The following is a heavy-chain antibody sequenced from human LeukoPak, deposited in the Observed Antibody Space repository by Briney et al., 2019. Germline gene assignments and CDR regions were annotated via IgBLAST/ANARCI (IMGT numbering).Heavy chain of an antibody. J-gene: IGHJ1*01. CDR1: GGTFSSYA. CDR3: ARDSSEFRSLIFH. CDR2: ITPMFGTA. Sequence: ASVKVSCKASGGTFSSYAINWVRQAPGQGLEWMGGITPMFGTAKYAQKFQGRVTITADESTSTAYMELSSLRSEDTAVYYCARDSSEFRSLIFHWGQGTLVTVSS. D-gene: IGHD3-9*01. V-gene: IGHV1-69*13.